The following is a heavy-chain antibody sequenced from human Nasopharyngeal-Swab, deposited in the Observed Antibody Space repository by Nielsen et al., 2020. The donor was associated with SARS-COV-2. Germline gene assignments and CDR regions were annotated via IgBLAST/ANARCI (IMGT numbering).Heavy chain of an antibody. CDR1: GFNFNMYS. D-gene: IGHD2-15*01. V-gene: IGHV3-73*01. CDR3: TRCGGGCYSGRDY. J-gene: IGHJ4*02. CDR2: IRSKGNNYAT. Sequence: GESLKISCATSGFNFNMYSIHWVRQASGEGLEWVARIRSKGNNYATAYTASVKGRFIIFRDDPTNTAYLQMNSLKTEDTAMYYCTRCGGGCYSGRDYWGQGTLVTVSS.